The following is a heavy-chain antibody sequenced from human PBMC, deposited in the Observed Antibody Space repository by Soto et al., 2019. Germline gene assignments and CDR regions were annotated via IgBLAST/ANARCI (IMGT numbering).Heavy chain of an antibody. J-gene: IGHJ4*02. V-gene: IGHV4-34*01. Sequence: SETLSLTCAVYGGSFSGYYWSWIRQPPGKGLEWIGEINHSGSTNYNPSPKSRVTISVDTSKNQFSLKLSSVTAADTAVYYCASMATYDSSGYYTPDYWGQGTLVTVSS. CDR2: INHSGST. D-gene: IGHD3-22*01. CDR3: ASMATYDSSGYYTPDY. CDR1: GGSFSGYY.